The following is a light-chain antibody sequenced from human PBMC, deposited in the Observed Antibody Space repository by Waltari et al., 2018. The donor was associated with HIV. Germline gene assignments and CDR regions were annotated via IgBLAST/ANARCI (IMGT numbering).Light chain of an antibody. J-gene: IGLJ2*01. V-gene: IGLV3-21*02. Sequence: SYVLTQPPSVSVAPGQTARITCGGNNIAATKSVHWYRLNPGQAPVVVIYDDRDRPPGIPDRFPGFSSGDTATLTISRAEAGDEADYYCQVWDGRCDPVIFGGGTKLAVV. CDR2: DDR. CDR3: QVWDGRCDPVI. CDR1: NIAATKS.